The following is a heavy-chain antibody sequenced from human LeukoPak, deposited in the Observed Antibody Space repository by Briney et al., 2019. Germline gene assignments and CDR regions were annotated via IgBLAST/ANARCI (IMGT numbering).Heavy chain of an antibody. Sequence: SETLSLTCIVSGGSISSYYWSWIRQPPGKGLEWIGYIYYSGSTNYNPSLKSRVTISVDTSKNQFSLKLSSVTAADTAVYYCARGDVAVAGIVFDYWGQGTLVTVSS. J-gene: IGHJ4*02. CDR1: GGSISSYY. D-gene: IGHD6-19*01. V-gene: IGHV4-59*01. CDR2: IYYSGST. CDR3: ARGDVAVAGIVFDY.